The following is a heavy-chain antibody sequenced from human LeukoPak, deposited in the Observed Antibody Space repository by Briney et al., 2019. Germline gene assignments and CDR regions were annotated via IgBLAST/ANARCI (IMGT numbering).Heavy chain of an antibody. D-gene: IGHD3-10*01. J-gene: IGHJ4*02. CDR1: GFPFHNYW. V-gene: IGHV3-7*01. Sequence: PGGSLRLSCVASGFPFHNYWMTWVRQAPGKGLEWVANIKQDAVEEFYVDSVKGRFTISRDNAKSTLYLQMNSLRADDPAIYYCASGSAYYGSGSRLDYWGQGTLVTVSS. CDR3: ASGSAYYGSGSRLDY. CDR2: IKQDAVEE.